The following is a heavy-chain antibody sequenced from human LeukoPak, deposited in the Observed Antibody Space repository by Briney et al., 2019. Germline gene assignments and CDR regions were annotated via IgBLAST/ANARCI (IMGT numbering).Heavy chain of an antibody. Sequence: ASVKVSCKASGGTFSSYAISWVRQAPGQGLEWMGRIIPILGIANYAQKFQGRVTITADKSTSTAYMELSSLRSEDTAVYYCARMAKGGYYDSSGYYSYYFDYWGQGTLVTVSS. D-gene: IGHD3-22*01. J-gene: IGHJ4*02. CDR2: IIPILGIA. V-gene: IGHV1-69*04. CDR1: GGTFSSYA. CDR3: ARMAKGGYYDSSGYYSYYFDY.